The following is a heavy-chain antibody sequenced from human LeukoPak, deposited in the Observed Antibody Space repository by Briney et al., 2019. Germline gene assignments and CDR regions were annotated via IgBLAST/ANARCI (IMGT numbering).Heavy chain of an antibody. V-gene: IGHV4-4*02. CDR1: GGSISSSNW. D-gene: IGHD3-16*01. CDR3: ARVGYDYVWGSYHLGDY. Sequence: SETLSLTCAVSGGSISSSNWWSWVRQPPGQGLEWIGEIYHSGSTNYNPSLKSRVTISVDKSKNQFSLKLSSVTAADTAVYYCARVGYDYVWGSYHLGDYWGQGTLVTVSS. J-gene: IGHJ4*02. CDR2: IYHSGST.